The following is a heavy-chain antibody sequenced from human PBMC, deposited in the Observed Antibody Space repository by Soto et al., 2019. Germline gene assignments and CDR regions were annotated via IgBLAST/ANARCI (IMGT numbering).Heavy chain of an antibody. D-gene: IGHD2-2*01. CDR2: IYHTGKT. V-gene: IGHV4-31*03. CDR1: GDPIYIGGYY. J-gene: IGHJ5*02. CDR3: ARDGSSTGNWIDP. Sequence: PWEALSLTCTVSGDPIYIGGYYCTWLGQHPGEGLEWIGYIYHTGKTYYNPSLESRVTMSVDTSKNQFSLKLASVTAADTAVYYCARDGSSTGNWIDPWGQGTLVNLS.